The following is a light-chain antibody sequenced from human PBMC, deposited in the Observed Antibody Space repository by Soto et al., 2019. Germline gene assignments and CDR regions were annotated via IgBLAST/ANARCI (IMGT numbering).Light chain of an antibody. CDR3: QQSGSSPLT. Sequence: EIVLTQSPGTLSLSPGERSTLSFMSSQSVSNNYLAWYQQKPGQAPRLLIYGASSRATGIPDRFSGSGSATDFTLTISRLEPEDFAVYFCQQSGSSPLTFGGGTKVDIK. J-gene: IGKJ4*01. V-gene: IGKV3-20*01. CDR2: GAS. CDR1: QSVSNNY.